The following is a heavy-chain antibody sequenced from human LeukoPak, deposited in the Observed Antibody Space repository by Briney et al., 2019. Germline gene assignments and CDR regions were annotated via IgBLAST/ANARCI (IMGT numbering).Heavy chain of an antibody. CDR2: IGAAGDT. J-gene: IGHJ4*02. CDR1: GFTFSDYD. CDR3: ARVAKERVGGVYYFDY. D-gene: IGHD1-1*01. Sequence: GGSLRLSCAASGFTFSDYDMHWARQATGKAREWVSAIGAAGDTYYTGSVKGRFTISRENAKNSLYLQMNSLRAGDTAVYYCARVAKERVGGVYYFDYWGQGTLVTVSS. V-gene: IGHV3-13*01.